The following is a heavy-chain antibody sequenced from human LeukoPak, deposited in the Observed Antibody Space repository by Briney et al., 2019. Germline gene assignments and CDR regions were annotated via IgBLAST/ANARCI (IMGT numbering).Heavy chain of an antibody. CDR3: DKDGRGTMVRGVTYYYYGMDV. J-gene: IGHJ6*02. V-gene: IGHV3-48*02. CDR2: ISSGGSTI. D-gene: IGHD3-10*01. Sequence: PGGSLRLSCAASGFTFSSYSMNWVRQAPGKGLGWVSFISSGGSTIYYADSVKGRFTISRDNAKNSLYLQMNSLRDEDTAVYYCDKDGRGTMVRGVTYYYYGMDVWGPGTTVTVSS. CDR1: GFTFSSYS.